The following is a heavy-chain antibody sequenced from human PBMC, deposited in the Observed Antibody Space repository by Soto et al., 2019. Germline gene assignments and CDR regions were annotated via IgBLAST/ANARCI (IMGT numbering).Heavy chain of an antibody. Sequence: GASVKVSCKASGYTFTGYYMHWVRQAPGQGLEWMGWINPNSGGTNYAQKFQGWVTMTRDTSISTAYMELSRLRSDDTAVYYCARVAGYCSGGSCAFDIWGQGTMVTVSS. J-gene: IGHJ3*02. CDR3: ARVAGYCSGGSCAFDI. CDR1: GYTFTGYY. V-gene: IGHV1-2*04. D-gene: IGHD2-15*01. CDR2: INPNSGGT.